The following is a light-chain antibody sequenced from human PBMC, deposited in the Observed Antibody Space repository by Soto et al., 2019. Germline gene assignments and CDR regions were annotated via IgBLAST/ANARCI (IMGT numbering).Light chain of an antibody. J-gene: IGKJ2*01. CDR3: QQLKSDWYA. Sequence: DIQLTQSPSFLSASVGDRVTITCRASQGISTYLAWYLQRPGKAPKLLIYGASTLQSGVPSRFSGSGSATEFTLTISSLQPEDFGTYYCQQLKSDWYAFGQGTKLEIK. CDR1: QGISTY. V-gene: IGKV1-9*01. CDR2: GAS.